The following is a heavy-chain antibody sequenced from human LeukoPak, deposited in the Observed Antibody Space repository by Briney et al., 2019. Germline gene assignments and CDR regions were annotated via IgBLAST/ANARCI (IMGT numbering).Heavy chain of an antibody. V-gene: IGHV4-34*01. CDR1: GGSFSGYY. J-gene: IGHJ6*02. Sequence: SETLSLTCAVYGGSFSGYYWSWIRQPPGKGLEWIGGINHSGSTNYNPSLKSRVTISVDTSKNQFSLKLSSVTAVDTAVYYCARISSRKCSSTSCNQSYGMDVWGQGTTVTVSS. D-gene: IGHD2-2*01. CDR2: INHSGST. CDR3: ARISSRKCSSTSCNQSYGMDV.